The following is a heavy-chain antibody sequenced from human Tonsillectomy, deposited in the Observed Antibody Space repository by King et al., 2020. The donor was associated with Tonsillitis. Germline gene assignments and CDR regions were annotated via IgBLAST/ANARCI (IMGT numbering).Heavy chain of an antibody. CDR1: GGTFSSYA. D-gene: IGHD3-22*01. Sequence: VQLVESGAEVKKPGSSVKVSCKASGGTFSSYAISWVRQAPGQGLEWMGRIIPILGIANYAQKFQGRVTITADKSTSTAYMELSSLRSEDTAVYYCARRDSSGAVDYWGQGTLVTVSS. V-gene: IGHV1-69*09. J-gene: IGHJ4*02. CDR3: ARRDSSGAVDY. CDR2: IIPILGIA.